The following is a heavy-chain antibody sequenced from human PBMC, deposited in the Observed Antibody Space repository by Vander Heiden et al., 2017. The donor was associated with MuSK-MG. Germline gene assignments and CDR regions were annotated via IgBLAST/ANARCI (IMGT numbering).Heavy chain of an antibody. J-gene: IGHJ4*02. CDR3: ARNQEESPSYFDY. Sequence: QVQLQQWGAGLLKPSETLSLTCAVYGGSFSGYYLSWIRQPPGKGLEWIGEINHSGSTNYNPSLKSRVTISVDTSKNQFSLKLSSVTAADTAVYYCARNQEESPSYFDYWGQGTLVTVSS. V-gene: IGHV4-34*01. CDR2: INHSGST. CDR1: GGSFSGYY.